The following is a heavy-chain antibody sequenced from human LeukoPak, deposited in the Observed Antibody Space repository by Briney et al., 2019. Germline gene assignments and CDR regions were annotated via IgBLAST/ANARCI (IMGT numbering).Heavy chain of an antibody. V-gene: IGHV1-18*01. CDR1: GYTFTSYA. CDR2: ISTYSGNT. Sequence: GASVKVSCKASGYTFTSYAISWVRQAPGQGLEWMGWISTYSGNTNYAQKFQGRITMTTETSTSTAYMELRSLRSDDTAVYYCGRGGSRVVTYGNFDYWGQGTLVTVSS. J-gene: IGHJ4*02. CDR3: GRGGSRVVTYGNFDY. D-gene: IGHD2-21*02.